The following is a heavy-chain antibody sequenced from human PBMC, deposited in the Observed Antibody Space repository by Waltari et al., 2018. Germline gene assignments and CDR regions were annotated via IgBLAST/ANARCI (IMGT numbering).Heavy chain of an antibody. Sequence: DVRLVESGGGLVQPGGSLRLSCSTSAFAFRKNWMSWVRQAPGKGLEWVANIKEDGSDIYYVDSVKGRFTLSRDNTKNSLFLQMNSLKPDDTAVYYCAASTAWYGTYFDYWGQGSLVTVA. CDR3: AASTAWYGTYFDY. CDR1: AFAFRKNW. D-gene: IGHD6-19*01. V-gene: IGHV3-7*03. CDR2: IKEDGSDI. J-gene: IGHJ4*02.